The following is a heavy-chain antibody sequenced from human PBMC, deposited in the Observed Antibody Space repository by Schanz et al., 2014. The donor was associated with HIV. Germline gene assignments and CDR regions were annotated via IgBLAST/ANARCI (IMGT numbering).Heavy chain of an antibody. V-gene: IGHV3-30*03. D-gene: IGHD3-10*01. CDR2: ISYDGTNK. J-gene: IGHJ5*02. CDR1: GFTFDSYG. CDR3: ARDALPSSVRGMISNWFDP. Sequence: VQLLESGGGVVQPGRSLRLSCAASGFTFDSYGIHWVRQAPGKGLEWVAVISYDGTNKVYADSVKGRFTVSRDDSKNTVSLQMDDLRDEDTALYYCARDALPSSVRGMISNWFDPWGQGTLVTVSS.